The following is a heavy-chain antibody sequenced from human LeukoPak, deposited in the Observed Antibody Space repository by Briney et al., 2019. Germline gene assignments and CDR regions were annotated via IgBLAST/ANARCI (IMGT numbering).Heavy chain of an antibody. CDR2: ISSSGSTI. Sequence: GGSLRLSCAASGFTFSRYSMNWVRQAPGKGLEWVSFISSSGSTIYYADSVKGRFTISRDNAKNSLNLQMNSLRAEDTAVYYCARTSTDCLDCWGQGTLVTVSS. V-gene: IGHV3-48*04. CDR1: GFTFSRYS. J-gene: IGHJ4*02. D-gene: IGHD2-21*02. CDR3: ARTSTDCLDC.